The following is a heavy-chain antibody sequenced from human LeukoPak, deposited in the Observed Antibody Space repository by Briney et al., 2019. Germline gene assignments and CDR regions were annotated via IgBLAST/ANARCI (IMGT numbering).Heavy chain of an antibody. CDR3: ARDTYDSSGYYAHLDY. Sequence: GGSLRLSCAASGFTFSSYWMSWVRQAPGKGLEWVANIKQDGSEKYYVDSVKGRLTISRDNAKNSLYLQMSSLRAEDTAVYYCARDTYDSSGYYAHLDYWGQGTLVTVSS. J-gene: IGHJ4*02. D-gene: IGHD3-22*01. CDR1: GFTFSSYW. CDR2: IKQDGSEK. V-gene: IGHV3-7*01.